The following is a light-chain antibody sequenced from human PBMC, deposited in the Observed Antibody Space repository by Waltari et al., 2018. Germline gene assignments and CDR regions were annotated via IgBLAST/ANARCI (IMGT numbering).Light chain of an antibody. CDR2: EVT. CDR3: SSYAGSNNLV. V-gene: IGLV2-8*01. Sequence: QSALTQPPSASGSPGQSVTISCTGTSSAVGAYVSWYQQHPGKAPKLMISEVTKRPSGVPDRFSGSKSGNTASLTVSGLQAEDEADYYCSSYAGSNNLVFGGGTKLTVL. CDR1: SSAVGAY. J-gene: IGLJ2*01.